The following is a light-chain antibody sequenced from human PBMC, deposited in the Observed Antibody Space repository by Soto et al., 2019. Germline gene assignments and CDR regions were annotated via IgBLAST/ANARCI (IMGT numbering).Light chain of an antibody. CDR1: SSDVDGYNY. CDR3: SSFTISRNTVI. J-gene: IGLJ2*01. Sequence: QSVLTQPASVSGSPGQSITISCTGTSSDVDGYNYVSWYQYHPGKAPKLMIYDVNNRPSGVSNRFSGSKSGNTASLTISGLQAEDAADYYCSSFTISRNTVIFVGGTKLTVL. V-gene: IGLV2-14*01. CDR2: DVN.